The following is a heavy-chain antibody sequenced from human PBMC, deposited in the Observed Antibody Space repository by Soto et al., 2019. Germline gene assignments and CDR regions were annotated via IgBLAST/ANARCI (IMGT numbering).Heavy chain of an antibody. Sequence: GASVKVSCKASGYTFTGYYMHWVRQAPGQGLEWMGWINPNSGGTNYAQKFKGWVTMTRDTSISTAYMELSRLRSDDTAVYYCAIGDGDSNYFPVYYYYGMDVWGQGTTVTVSS. CDR1: GYTFTGYY. D-gene: IGHD4-4*01. J-gene: IGHJ6*02. CDR3: AIGDGDSNYFPVYYYYGMDV. CDR2: INPNSGGT. V-gene: IGHV1-2*04.